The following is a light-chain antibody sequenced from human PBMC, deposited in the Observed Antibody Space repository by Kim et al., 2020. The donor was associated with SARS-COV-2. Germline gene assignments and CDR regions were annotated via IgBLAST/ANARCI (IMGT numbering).Light chain of an antibody. Sequence: DIQMTQSPSTLSASVGDRVTISCRASQSISSHLAWYQQKPGKAPTLLIYKASTLESGVPLRFSGSGSGTEFTLTINSLQPDDFAAYSCQHYQTFPYTFGQGTRLE. CDR2: KAS. J-gene: IGKJ2*01. V-gene: IGKV1-5*03. CDR1: QSISSH. CDR3: QHYQTFPYT.